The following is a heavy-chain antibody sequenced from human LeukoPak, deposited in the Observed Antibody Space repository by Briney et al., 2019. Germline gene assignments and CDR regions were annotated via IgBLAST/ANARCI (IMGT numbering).Heavy chain of an antibody. D-gene: IGHD2-15*01. Sequence: GESLKISCKGSGYSFTSYWIGWVRQMPGKGLEWMGIIYPGDSDTRYSPSFQGQVTISADKSISTAYLQRSSLKASDTAMYYCARRGSSCSGGSCYYGMDVWGQGTTVTVSS. CDR1: GYSFTSYW. CDR3: ARRGSSCSGGSCYYGMDV. J-gene: IGHJ6*02. V-gene: IGHV5-51*01. CDR2: IYPGDSDT.